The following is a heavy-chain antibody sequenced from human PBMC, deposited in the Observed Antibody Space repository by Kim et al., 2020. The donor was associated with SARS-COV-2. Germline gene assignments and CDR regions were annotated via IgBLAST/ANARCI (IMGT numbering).Heavy chain of an antibody. CDR2: ISAYNGNT. D-gene: IGHD3-10*01. CDR1: GYTFTSYG. J-gene: IGHJ4*02. Sequence: ASVKVSCKASGYTFTSYGISWVRQAPGQGLEWMGWISAYNGNTNYAQQLQGRVTMTTDTSTSTAYMVLRSLRSDDTAVYYWARVLRGTGLLWFGESTFDHWGQGPLVTVSS. V-gene: IGHV1-18*01. CDR3: ARVLRGTGLLWFGESTFDH.